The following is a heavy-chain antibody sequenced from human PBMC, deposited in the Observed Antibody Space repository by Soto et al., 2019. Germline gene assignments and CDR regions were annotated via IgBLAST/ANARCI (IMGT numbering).Heavy chain of an antibody. CDR2: ISAYNGNT. Sequence: GSVKVCFKSSGYPVTSYGISWGRQAPGQGLEWMGWISAYNGNTNYAQKLQGRVTTTTDTSTSTAYMELRRLRSDDTAVYYCARDDSLAALPGYYYGMDVWGQGTTVTVSS. D-gene: IGHD6-6*01. CDR3: ARDDSLAALPGYYYGMDV. V-gene: IGHV1-18*01. CDR1: GYPVTSYG. J-gene: IGHJ6*01.